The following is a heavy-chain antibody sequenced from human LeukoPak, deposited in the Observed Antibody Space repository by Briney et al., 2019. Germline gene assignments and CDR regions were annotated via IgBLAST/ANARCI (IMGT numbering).Heavy chain of an antibody. CDR2: VYYTGST. V-gene: IGHV4-61*01. D-gene: IGHD2-15*01. CDR3: ARGGPSWWYGFDT. Sequence: SETLSLTCTVSGGSVSRVSLYWAWIRQSPGKGLEWIGYVYYTGSTNYNPSLKSRVSISIDTSKNQFSLKLNSVTAADTAVYYCARGGPSWWYGFDTWGQGTMVTVSS. CDR1: GGSVSRVSLY. J-gene: IGHJ3*02.